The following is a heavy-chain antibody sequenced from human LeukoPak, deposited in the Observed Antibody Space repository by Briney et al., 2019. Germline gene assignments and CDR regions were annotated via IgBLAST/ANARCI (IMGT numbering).Heavy chain of an antibody. CDR2: VAYDGFAGSHT. CDR3: ATDPGEWEPI. D-gene: IGHD1-26*01. V-gene: IGHV3-30*03. Sequence: PGRSLRLSCVASGFTFSSYSMHWVRQAPGKGLQWVAVVAYDGFAGSHTYYADSVKGRFTISRDDSKNTLYLQMNSLKIEDTAVYYCATDPGEWEPIWGQGTMVTVSS. CDR1: GFTFSSYS. J-gene: IGHJ3*02.